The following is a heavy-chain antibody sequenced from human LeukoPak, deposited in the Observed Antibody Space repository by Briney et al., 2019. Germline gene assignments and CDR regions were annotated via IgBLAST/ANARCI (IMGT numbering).Heavy chain of an antibody. D-gene: IGHD1-26*01. CDR2: IKQDGSEK. V-gene: IGHV3-7*01. Sequence: GGSLRLSCAASGFTFSSYWMSWVRQAPGKGLEWVDNIKQDGSEKYYVDSVKGRFTISRDNAKNSLYLQMNSLRAEDTAVYYCARLGSGSYWGCFDYWGQGTLVTVSS. J-gene: IGHJ4*02. CDR3: ARLGSGSYWGCFDY. CDR1: GFTFSSYW.